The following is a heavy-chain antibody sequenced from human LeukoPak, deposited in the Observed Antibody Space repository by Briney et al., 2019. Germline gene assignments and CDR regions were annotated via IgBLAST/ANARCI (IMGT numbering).Heavy chain of an antibody. CDR3: APNWNPQYYYGSGYPQVGPNEYYFDY. D-gene: IGHD3-10*01. CDR2: ISGSGGST. J-gene: IGHJ4*02. CDR1: GFTFSSYA. V-gene: IGHV3-23*01. Sequence: GGSLRLSCAASGFTFSSYAMSWVRQAPGKGLEWVSAISGSGGSTYYADSVKGRFTISRDNSKNTLYLQMNSLRAEDTAVYYCAPNWNPQYYYGSGYPQVGPNEYYFDYWGQGTLVTVSS.